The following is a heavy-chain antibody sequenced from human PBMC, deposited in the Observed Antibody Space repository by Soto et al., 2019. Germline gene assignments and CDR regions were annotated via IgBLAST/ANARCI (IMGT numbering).Heavy chain of an antibody. CDR1: GGIFSSYA. D-gene: IGHD6-6*01. CDR3: ARVYSSSSQYLYFDV. V-gene: IGHV1-69*01. CDR2: IIPITGTT. Sequence: QVQLVQSGAEVKKPGSSVKVSCKVSGGIFSSYAIGWVRQAPGQGLEWMAGIIPITGTTNRAQKFQGRVTVTADESTTTVYMELGSLTAEDTAVYYCARVYSSSSQYLYFDVWGRGTLVTVSS. J-gene: IGHJ2*01.